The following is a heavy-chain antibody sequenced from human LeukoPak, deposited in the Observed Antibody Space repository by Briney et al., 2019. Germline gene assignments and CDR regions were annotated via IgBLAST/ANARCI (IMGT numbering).Heavy chain of an antibody. J-gene: IGHJ4*02. CDR3: ARGYRISEIRFFEWLLDY. CDR1: GGSISGYY. D-gene: IGHD3-3*01. V-gene: IGHV4-4*07. Sequence: SETLSLTCTVSGGSISGYYWHWIPQPAGKGLEWIGRVHMSETSIYNPSLKSRVTMSVDTSKNHFSLNLSSVTAADTAVYYCARGYRISEIRFFEWLLDYWGQGSLVTVSS. CDR2: VHMSETS.